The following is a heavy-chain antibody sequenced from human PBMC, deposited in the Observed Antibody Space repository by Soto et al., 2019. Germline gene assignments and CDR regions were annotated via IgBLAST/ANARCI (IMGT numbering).Heavy chain of an antibody. Sequence: QVQLVQSGAEVKKPGSSVKVSCKASGGTFSSYAISWVRQAPGQGLEWMGGIIPIFGTADYAQKFQGRVTITADKSTSTAYMERSSLRSEDTAVYYWARGGYSGYALGMDVWGQGTTVTVSS. D-gene: IGHD5-12*01. J-gene: IGHJ6*02. CDR2: IIPIFGTA. V-gene: IGHV1-69*06. CDR3: ARGGYSGYALGMDV. CDR1: GGTFSSYA.